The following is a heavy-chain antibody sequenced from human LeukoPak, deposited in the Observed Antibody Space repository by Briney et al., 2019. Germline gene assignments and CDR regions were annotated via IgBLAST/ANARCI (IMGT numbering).Heavy chain of an antibody. J-gene: IGHJ4*02. CDR2: IISKGEGEPT. CDR1: GFTFSDAW. Sequence: GGSLRLSCAASGFTFSDAWLSWVRQAPGKGLEWIGRIISKGEGEPTDYPGPVKGRFTISRDPSKSTLYLQMNSLRTEDTAVYYCTADLSESSAWLFDHWGQGALVTVSS. CDR3: TADLSESSAWLFDH. V-gene: IGHV3-15*01. D-gene: IGHD3-9*01.